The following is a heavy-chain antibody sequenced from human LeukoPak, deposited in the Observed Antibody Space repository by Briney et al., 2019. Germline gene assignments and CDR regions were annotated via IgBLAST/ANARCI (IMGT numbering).Heavy chain of an antibody. D-gene: IGHD3-10*01. V-gene: IGHV4-34*01. CDR3: ARERLLWFGELWDAFDI. Sequence: SETLSLTCTVYDESFSDYYWSWIRQPPGKGLEWIGEIRNDGGTNYNPSLKSRVTISVDTSKNQFSLRLSSVTAADTAVYYCARERLLWFGELWDAFDIWGQGTMVTVSS. J-gene: IGHJ3*02. CDR2: IRNDGGT. CDR1: DESFSDYY.